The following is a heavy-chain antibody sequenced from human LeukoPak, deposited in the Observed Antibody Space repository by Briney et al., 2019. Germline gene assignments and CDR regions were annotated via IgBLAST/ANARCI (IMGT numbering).Heavy chain of an antibody. CDR3: AREQWLTSDAFDI. D-gene: IGHD6-19*01. CDR2: LKQDGSEK. J-gene: IGHJ3*02. CDR1: GFTFSCYA. Sequence: GGSLRYSCAAAGFTFSCYAFQGDSRPQGRGGQWDPNLKQDGSEKYYVDSVKGRFTISRDNAKNSLYLQMNSLRAEDTAVYYCAREQWLTSDAFDIWGQGTMVTVSS. V-gene: IGHV3-7*01.